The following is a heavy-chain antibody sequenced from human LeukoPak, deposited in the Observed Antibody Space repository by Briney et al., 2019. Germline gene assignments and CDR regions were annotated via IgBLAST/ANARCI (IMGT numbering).Heavy chain of an antibody. CDR2: ISGSGGST. V-gene: IGHV3-23*01. D-gene: IGHD2-2*01. CDR1: GFTFSSYA. Sequence: GGSLRLSCAASGFTFSSYAMSWVHQAPGKGLEWVSAISGSGGSTYYADSEKGRFTISRDNSKNTLYLQMNSLRAEDTAVYYCAKDYSLVVPAAGFDPWGQGTLVTVSS. J-gene: IGHJ5*02. CDR3: AKDYSLVVPAAGFDP.